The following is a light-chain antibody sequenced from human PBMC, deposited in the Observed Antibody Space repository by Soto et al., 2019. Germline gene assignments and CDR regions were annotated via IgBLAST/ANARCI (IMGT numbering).Light chain of an antibody. CDR2: AAS. CDR3: QQLTSYPRT. J-gene: IGKJ4*01. CDR1: QGISSY. V-gene: IGKV1-9*01. Sequence: IPLTQSPSSLSASVGDRVSITCRASQGISSYLAWYQQKPGEAPKLLIYAASTLQSGVPSRFSGSGSGTDFTLTISNQQPEDIATYYCQQLTSYPRTFGGGTKVEIK.